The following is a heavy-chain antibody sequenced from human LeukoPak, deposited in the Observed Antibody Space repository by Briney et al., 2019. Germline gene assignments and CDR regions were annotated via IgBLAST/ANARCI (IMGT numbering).Heavy chain of an antibody. CDR3: ASRRVSWSSGPWHYFDY. Sequence: SETLSLTCTASGGSISSSSYYWGWIRQPPGKGLEWIGSIYYSGSTYYNPSLKRRITISVDTSKNQFSLKLSSVTAADTAVYYCASRRVSWSSGPWHYFDYWGQGTLVTVSS. J-gene: IGHJ4*02. D-gene: IGHD6-19*01. CDR1: GGSISSSSYY. V-gene: IGHV4-39*01. CDR2: IYYSGST.